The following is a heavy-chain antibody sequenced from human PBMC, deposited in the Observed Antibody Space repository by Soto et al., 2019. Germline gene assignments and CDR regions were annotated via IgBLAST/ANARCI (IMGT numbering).Heavy chain of an antibody. D-gene: IGHD3-3*01. CDR3: ARGGEVGVAGSAAFDM. CDR2: INPGSGAA. CDR1: GYTVTTHY. Sequence: QVQLVQSGAEVKKPGASVKISCTASGYTVTTHYMHWVRQAPGRGLEWMGAINPGSGAAKYTQTFPARVTMTRDTSTNAVYMDMSALRSEDTAVVYCARGGEVGVAGSAAFDMWGKGTMVTVSS. V-gene: IGHV1-46*01. J-gene: IGHJ3*02.